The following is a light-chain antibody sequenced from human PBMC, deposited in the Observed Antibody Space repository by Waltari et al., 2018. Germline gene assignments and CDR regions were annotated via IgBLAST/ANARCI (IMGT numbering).Light chain of an antibody. Sequence: EIVMTQSPRSLPVTPGEPASISCRSSQNLLYNYDYNVLDWYRQKPGQPPQLLIYLGANRATGVPGRFRGSGSGTHFTLNISRVEAEDVGVYYCMQALQTPYTFGQGTKLEMK. CDR3: MQALQTPYT. CDR2: LGA. CDR1: QNLLYNYDYNV. J-gene: IGKJ2*01. V-gene: IGKV2-28*01.